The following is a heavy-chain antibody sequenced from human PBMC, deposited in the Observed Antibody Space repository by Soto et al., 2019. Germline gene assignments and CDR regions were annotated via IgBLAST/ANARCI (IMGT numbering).Heavy chain of an antibody. CDR1: GYTFTSYY. CDR2: INPSGGST. Sequence: ASVKVSCKASGYTFTSYYMHWVRQAPGQGLEWMGIINPSGGSTSYAQKFQGRVTMTRDTSTSTVCMELSSLRSEDTAVYYCALYCSSTSCYAHFDYWGQGTLVTVSS. V-gene: IGHV1-46*01. CDR3: ALYCSSTSCYAHFDY. J-gene: IGHJ4*02. D-gene: IGHD2-2*01.